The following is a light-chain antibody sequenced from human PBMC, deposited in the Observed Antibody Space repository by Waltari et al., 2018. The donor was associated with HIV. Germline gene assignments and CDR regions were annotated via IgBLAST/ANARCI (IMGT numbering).Light chain of an antibody. CDR1: SGPVSTRSF. Sequence: QTVVTQAASFPVSPGETVTLTCGLGSGPVSTRSFPIWYQQTPGRPPHPLIYNPNTPSSGVPDRFSGSILGNKAALTISRAQAEDECDYHCALYLGSGIWVFGGGTKLTVL. CDR3: ALYLGSGIWV. CDR2: NPN. J-gene: IGLJ3*02. V-gene: IGLV8-61*01.